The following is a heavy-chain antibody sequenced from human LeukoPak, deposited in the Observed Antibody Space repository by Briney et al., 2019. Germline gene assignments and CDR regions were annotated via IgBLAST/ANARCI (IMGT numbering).Heavy chain of an antibody. CDR3: AMVLYQSGRPGP. V-gene: IGHV4-34*12. Sequence: SSETLSLTCAVYGVSLNNYYWSWIRQSPGKGLQWIGEAILGGGTDYSPSLKSRVTISIDTSRNQISLRLTSVTAADTAMYYCAMVLYQSGRPGPWAQGTLVTVSS. CDR2: AILGGGT. J-gene: IGHJ5*02. D-gene: IGHD2-2*01. CDR1: GVSLNNYY.